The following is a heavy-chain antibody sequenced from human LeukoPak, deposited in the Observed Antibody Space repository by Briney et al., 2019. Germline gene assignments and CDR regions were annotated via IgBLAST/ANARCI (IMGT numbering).Heavy chain of an antibody. V-gene: IGHV4-59*01. D-gene: IGHD6-13*01. CDR1: GGSISSYY. CDR2: IYYSGST. Sequence: PSETLSLTCTVSGGSISSYYWSWIRQPPGKGLEWIGYIYYSGSTNYNPSLKSRVTISVDTSKNQFSLKLSSVTAADTAVYYCARVSAAGLMDVWGKGTTVTVSS. CDR3: ARVSAAGLMDV. J-gene: IGHJ6*04.